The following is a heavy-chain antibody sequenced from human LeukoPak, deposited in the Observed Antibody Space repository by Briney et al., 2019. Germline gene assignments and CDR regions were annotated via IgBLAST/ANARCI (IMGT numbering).Heavy chain of an antibody. Sequence: GGSLRLSCAASGFTFSNYAMSWVRQAPGKGREWVSGISGSGGSTYYADSVKGRLTISRDNSKSTLYLQMDSLRAEDTAVYYCAKVGIRISSIVVVFTTADDWYFDLWGRGTLVTVSS. D-gene: IGHD3-22*01. CDR2: ISGSGGST. CDR3: AKVGIRISSIVVVFTTADDWYFDL. J-gene: IGHJ2*01. V-gene: IGHV3-23*01. CDR1: GFTFSNYA.